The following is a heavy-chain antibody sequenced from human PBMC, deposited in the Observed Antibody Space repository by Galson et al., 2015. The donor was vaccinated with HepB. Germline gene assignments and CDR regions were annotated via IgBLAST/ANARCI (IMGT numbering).Heavy chain of an antibody. Sequence: SETLSLTCAVSGGSISSSNWWSWVRQPPGKGLEWIGEIYHSGSTNYNPSLKSRVTISVDKSKNQFSLKLSSVTAADTAVYYCARAEGYQLPDRGNFDYWGQGTLVTVSS. CDR2: IYHSGST. J-gene: IGHJ4*02. CDR3: ARAEGYQLPDRGNFDY. D-gene: IGHD2-2*01. V-gene: IGHV4-4*02. CDR1: GGSISSSNW.